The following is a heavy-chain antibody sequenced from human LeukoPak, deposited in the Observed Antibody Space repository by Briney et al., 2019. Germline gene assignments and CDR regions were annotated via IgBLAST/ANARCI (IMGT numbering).Heavy chain of an antibody. Sequence: SVKVSCKASGFTFTNSAVQWVRQARGQRLEWIGWIVVGSGNANYAQKFQERVTITRDMSTSTAFMELSSLRSEDTAVYYCAADLPYSNYGPLDYWGPGTLVTVSS. V-gene: IGHV1-58*01. J-gene: IGHJ4*02. CDR2: IVVGSGNA. D-gene: IGHD4-11*01. CDR1: GFTFTNSA. CDR3: AADLPYSNYGPLDY.